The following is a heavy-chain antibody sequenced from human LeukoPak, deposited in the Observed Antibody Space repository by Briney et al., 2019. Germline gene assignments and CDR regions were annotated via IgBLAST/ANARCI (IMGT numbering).Heavy chain of an antibody. CDR1: GFTFSSYE. J-gene: IGHJ4*02. Sequence: GGSLRLSCAASGFTFSSYEMNWVRQAPGKGLEWVSYISSSGSTIYYADSVKGRFTISRDNAKNSLYLQMNNLRAEDTAVYYCARDRIQLWFRYFDYWGQGTLVTVSS. CDR3: ARDRIQLWFRYFDY. D-gene: IGHD5-18*01. CDR2: ISSSGSTI. V-gene: IGHV3-48*03.